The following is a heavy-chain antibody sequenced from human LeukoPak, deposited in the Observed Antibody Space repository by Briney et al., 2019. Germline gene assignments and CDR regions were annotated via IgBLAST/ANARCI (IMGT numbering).Heavy chain of an antibody. CDR3: ARSLGSGWIHLVEY. Sequence: GGSLRLSCAASGFTFSSYAMHWVRQAPGKGLEWVAVVSYDGGAKYYADSVKGRFTISRDDSKNTVDLQMYSLRAEDSAVYYCARSLGSGWIHLVEYWGQGTLVTVS. CDR1: GFTFSSYA. CDR2: VSYDGGAK. D-gene: IGHD6-19*01. V-gene: IGHV3-30*04. J-gene: IGHJ4*02.